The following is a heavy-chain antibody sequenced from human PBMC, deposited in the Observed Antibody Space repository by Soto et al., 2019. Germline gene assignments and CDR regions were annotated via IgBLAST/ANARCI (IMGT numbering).Heavy chain of an antibody. J-gene: IGHJ5*02. CDR2: IYSGGST. Sequence: SLRLSCAASGFTVSSNYMSWVRQAPGKGLEWVSVIYSGGSTYYADSVKGRFTISRDNSKNTLYLQMNSLRAEDTAVYYCAREALVVVPAAKVSGWFDPWGQGTLVTVSS. V-gene: IGHV3-66*01. D-gene: IGHD2-2*01. CDR1: GFTVSSNY. CDR3: AREALVVVPAAKVSGWFDP.